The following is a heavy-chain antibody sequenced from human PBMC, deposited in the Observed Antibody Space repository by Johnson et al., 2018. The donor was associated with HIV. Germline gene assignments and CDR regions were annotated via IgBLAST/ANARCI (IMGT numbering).Heavy chain of an antibody. D-gene: IGHD3-22*01. J-gene: IGHJ3*02. CDR1: GFTFSNAW. CDR3: TTAGSSGSAHAFDI. CDR2: IKSKTEGGTI. Sequence: MLLVESGGGLIKPGGSLRLSCAAFGFTFSNAWMSWVRQGPGQGLEWVGRIKSKTEGGTIDYEATVKGRFTISRNDSKNTPFLQMTSLKIEDTATYYCTTAGSSGSAHAFDIWGQGTRVTVSS. V-gene: IGHV3-15*01.